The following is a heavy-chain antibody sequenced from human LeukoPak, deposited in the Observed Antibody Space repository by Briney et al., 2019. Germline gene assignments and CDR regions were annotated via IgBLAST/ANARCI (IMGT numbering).Heavy chain of an antibody. V-gene: IGHV3-21*01. J-gene: IGHJ6*03. D-gene: IGHD3-10*01. CDR3: ARGTMVQGVIITCGYYYYMDV. CDR1: GFTFSSYS. CDR2: ISSSSSYI. Sequence: GGSLRLSCAASGFTFSSYSMNWVRQAPGKGLEWVSSISSSSSYIYYADSVKGRFTISRDNAKNSLYLQMNSLRAEDTAVYYCARGTMVQGVIITCGYYYYMDVWGKGTTVTVSS.